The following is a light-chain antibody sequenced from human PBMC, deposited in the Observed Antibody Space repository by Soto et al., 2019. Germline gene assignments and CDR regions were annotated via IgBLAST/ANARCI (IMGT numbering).Light chain of an antibody. J-gene: IGKJ1*01. CDR3: QQYNSYWT. Sequence: DIQITQSPSTLSASVGDRVTITCRASQSISSWLAWYQQKPGKAPKLLIYKASSLESGVPSRFSGSGSGTEFTLTISSLQPDDFATDYCQQYNSYWTFGQGTKVDI. CDR2: KAS. V-gene: IGKV1-5*03. CDR1: QSISSW.